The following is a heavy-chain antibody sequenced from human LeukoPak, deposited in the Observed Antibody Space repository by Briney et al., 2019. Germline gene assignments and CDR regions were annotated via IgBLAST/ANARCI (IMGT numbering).Heavy chain of an antibody. J-gene: IGHJ3*02. D-gene: IGHD3-22*01. CDR1: GATFSSYA. V-gene: IGHV1-69*04. CDR2: INPNLGIE. Sequence: SVKLCCSASGATFSSYAISWGRGAPGQGLEWMGGINPNLGIENYAEKLKGRVTITTDKSTSTAYMELSSLRSEDTAVYYCARLGITRIGNALDIWGQGTMVTVSS. CDR3: ARLGITRIGNALDI.